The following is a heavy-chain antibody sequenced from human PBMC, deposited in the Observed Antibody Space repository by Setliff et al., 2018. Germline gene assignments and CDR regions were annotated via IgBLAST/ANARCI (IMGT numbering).Heavy chain of an antibody. CDR3: ARGKIRITMIVVPTGGAFDI. D-gene: IGHD3-22*01. V-gene: IGHV1-24*01. J-gene: IGHJ3*02. CDR1: GYTLTELS. CDR2: FDPEDGET. Sequence: GASVKVSCKVSGYTLTELSMHWVRQAPGKGLEWMGGFDPEDGETIYAQKFQGRVTMTEDTSTDTAYMELSSLRSEDTAVYYCARGKIRITMIVVPTGGAFDIWGQGTMVTVSS.